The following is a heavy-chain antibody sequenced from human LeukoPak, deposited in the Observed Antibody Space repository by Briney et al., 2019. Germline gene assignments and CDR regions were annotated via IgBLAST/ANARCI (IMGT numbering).Heavy chain of an antibody. V-gene: IGHV3-48*03. J-gene: IGHJ4*02. CDR1: GITFSNYE. CDR2: INPGGSNR. Sequence: GGSLRLSCAASGITFSNYEMNWVRQAPGKGLEWVSYINPGGSNRFYAGSVKGRFTISRGDAKKSVYLQMNSLRAEDTAVYYCASSLSSGWGPVDDYWGQGIMVTVSS. CDR3: ASSLSSGWGPVDDY. D-gene: IGHD6-19*01.